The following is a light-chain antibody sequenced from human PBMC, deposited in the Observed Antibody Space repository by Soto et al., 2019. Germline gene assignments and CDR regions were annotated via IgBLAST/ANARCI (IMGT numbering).Light chain of an antibody. CDR2: RTT. V-gene: IGKV1-9*01. CDR3: QQLDSHPPT. Sequence: DIPLTQSPSFLSASVGDTVTITCRASQGIGPYLAWLPQKPGTAPHLLISRTTTLQTGVPSRFFGSGSGADFTLTISNLQPEDFETYYCQQLDSHPPTFGGGTIVAIK. J-gene: IGKJ4*01. CDR1: QGIGPY.